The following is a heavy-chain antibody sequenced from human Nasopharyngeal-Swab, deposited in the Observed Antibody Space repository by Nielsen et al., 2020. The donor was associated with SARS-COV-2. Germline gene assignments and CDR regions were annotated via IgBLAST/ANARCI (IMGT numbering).Heavy chain of an antibody. Sequence: ASVKVSCKASGYTFTGYYLHWVRQAPGQGLEWMGWINPNSGGTNYAQKFQGRVTMTRNTSISTAYMELSSLRSEDTAVYYCARVGIGYGFDYWGQGTLVTVSS. D-gene: IGHD5-12*01. J-gene: IGHJ4*02. CDR2: INPNSGGT. CDR1: GYTFTGYY. V-gene: IGHV1-2*02. CDR3: ARVGIGYGFDY.